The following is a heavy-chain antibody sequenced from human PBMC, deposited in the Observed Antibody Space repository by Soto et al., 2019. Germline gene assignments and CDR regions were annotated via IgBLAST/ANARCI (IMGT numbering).Heavy chain of an antibody. CDR2: VIPLSGTP. Sequence: QLQVVQSGAELKKPGSSVKVSCKAAEHTFNNFGVAWVRQAPGQGLEWMGGVIPLSGTPKIAQKFQGRVTIYADTSAHAVYMELDRLTSEDTAVYYCARHGDFAILPPGYGLAVWGQGATVTVTS. J-gene: IGHJ6*02. D-gene: IGHD3-3*01. V-gene: IGHV1-69*06. CDR3: ARHGDFAILPPGYGLAV. CDR1: EHTFNNFG.